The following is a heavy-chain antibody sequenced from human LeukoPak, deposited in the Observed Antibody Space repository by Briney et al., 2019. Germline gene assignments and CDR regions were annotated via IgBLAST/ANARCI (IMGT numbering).Heavy chain of an antibody. Sequence: GGSLRLSCAASGFTFSNYAMSWVRQAPGKGLEWVSALGGSGINTYYADSVKGRFTISRDNSKNTLYLQMNSLRAEDTAVYYCARVGYSSSSDAFDIWGQGTMVTVSS. CDR2: LGGSGINT. V-gene: IGHV3-23*01. CDR1: GFTFSNYA. J-gene: IGHJ3*02. CDR3: ARVGYSSSSDAFDI. D-gene: IGHD6-13*01.